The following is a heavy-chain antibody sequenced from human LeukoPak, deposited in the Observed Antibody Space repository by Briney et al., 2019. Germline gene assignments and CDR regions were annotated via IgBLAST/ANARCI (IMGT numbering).Heavy chain of an antibody. CDR3: ASYLVPPSEWSDRDWFDP. CDR2: IIAIFGTA. V-gene: IGHV1-69*05. J-gene: IGHJ5*02. Sequence: GSSVKVSCKASGGTFSSYAISWVRQAPGQGLEWMGRIIAIFGTANYAQKFQGRVTITTDESTSTAYMELSSLRSEDTAVYYCASYLVPPSEWSDRDWFDPWGQGTLVTVSS. CDR1: GGTFSSYA. D-gene: IGHD3-3*01.